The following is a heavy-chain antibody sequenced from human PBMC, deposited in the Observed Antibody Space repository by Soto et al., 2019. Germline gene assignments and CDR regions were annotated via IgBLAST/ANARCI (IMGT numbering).Heavy chain of an antibody. D-gene: IGHD6-6*01. CDR3: AKAPGSSSVYNFAY. J-gene: IGHJ4*02. V-gene: IGHV3-23*01. CDR1: GFTFSSYA. CDR2: ISGSGGGT. Sequence: GGSLRLSCAASGFTFSSYAMNWVRQAPGKGLEWVSAISGSGGGTNYADSVKGRFTISRDNSKNTVFLQMNSLRAEDTAVYYCAKAPGSSSVYNFAYWGQGTLVTVSS.